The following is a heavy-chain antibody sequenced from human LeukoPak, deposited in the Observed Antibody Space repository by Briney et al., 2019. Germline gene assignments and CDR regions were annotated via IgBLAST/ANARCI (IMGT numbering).Heavy chain of an antibody. CDR2: IKQDGSEK. CDR3: ARDPYSSSWYVFFDY. J-gene: IGHJ4*02. CDR1: GFTFSSYW. D-gene: IGHD6-13*01. V-gene: IGHV3-7*01. Sequence: GGSLRLSCAASGFTFSSYWMSWVRQAPGKGLELVANIKQDGSEKYYVDSVKGRFTISRDNAKNSLYLQMNSLRAEDTAVYYCARDPYSSSWYVFFDYWGQGTLVTVSS.